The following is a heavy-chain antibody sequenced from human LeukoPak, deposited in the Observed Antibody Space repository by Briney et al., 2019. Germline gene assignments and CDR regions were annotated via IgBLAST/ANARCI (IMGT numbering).Heavy chain of an antibody. CDR3: TAGLGKSDFDY. CDR1: GFTFSNAW. D-gene: IGHD7-27*01. V-gene: IGHV3-15*01. Sequence: GGSLRLSCAASGFTFSNAWMSWVRQAPGKGLEWVGRIKSKTDDGTRDYAAPVKGRFTVSRDDSKSTVFLQMNSLKTKDTGVYYCTAGLGKSDFDYWGQGTLVTVSS. CDR2: IKSKTDDGTR. J-gene: IGHJ4*02.